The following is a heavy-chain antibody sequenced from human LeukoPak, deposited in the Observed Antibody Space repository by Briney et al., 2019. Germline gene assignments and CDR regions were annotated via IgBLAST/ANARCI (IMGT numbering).Heavy chain of an antibody. J-gene: IGHJ6*02. CDR3: ARGEEEGSGIYYYYYGMDD. Sequence: GGSLRLSCAASGFTFSDYYMSWIRQAPGKGLEWVSYISSSGSTIYYADSVKGRFTISRDNAKNSLYLQMNSPRAEDTAMYYCARGEEEGSGIYYYYYGMDDWGQGTTVTVSS. D-gene: IGHD6-19*01. CDR1: GFTFSDYY. V-gene: IGHV3-11*01. CDR2: ISSSGSTI.